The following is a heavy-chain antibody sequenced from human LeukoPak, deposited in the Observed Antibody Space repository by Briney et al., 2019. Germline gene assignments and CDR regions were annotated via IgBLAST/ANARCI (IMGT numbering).Heavy chain of an antibody. D-gene: IGHD6-19*01. V-gene: IGHV3-33*06. J-gene: IGHJ4*02. CDR1: GFTFSSYG. CDR2: IWYDGSNK. Sequence: GGSLRLSCAASGFTFSSYGMHWVRQAPGKGLEWVAVIWYDGSNKYYADSVKGRFTISRDNSKNTVFLQMDSQRAEDTAIYYCANLYRSGWYFDYWGQGTLVTVSS. CDR3: ANLYRSGWYFDY.